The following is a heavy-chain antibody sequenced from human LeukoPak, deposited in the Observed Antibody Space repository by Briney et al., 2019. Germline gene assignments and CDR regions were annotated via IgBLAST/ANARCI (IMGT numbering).Heavy chain of an antibody. J-gene: IGHJ6*02. D-gene: IGHD4-17*01. V-gene: IGHV1-18*01. CDR2: ISAYNGNT. CDR1: GYTFTSYG. CDR3: ARDLFMTTVTTIPRYYYYGMDV. Sequence: ASVKVSCKASGYTFTSYGIIWVRQAPGQGLEWMGWISAYNGNTNYAQKLQGRVTMTTDTSTSTAYMELRSLRSDDTAVYYCARDLFMTTVTTIPRYYYYGMDVWGQGTTVTVSS.